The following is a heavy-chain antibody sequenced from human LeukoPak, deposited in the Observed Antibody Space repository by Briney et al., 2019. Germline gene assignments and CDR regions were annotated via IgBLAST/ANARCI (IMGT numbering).Heavy chain of an antibody. CDR1: GFTFSDYY. CDR3: ARDLGYSYEGYFDY. D-gene: IGHD5-18*01. V-gene: IGHV3-7*01. J-gene: IGHJ4*02. Sequence: GGSLRLSCAASGFTFSDYYMSWIRQAPGKGLEWVANIKQDGSEKYYVDSVKGRFTISRDNAKNSLYLQMNSLRAEDTAVYYCARDLGYSYEGYFDYWGQGTLVTVSS. CDR2: IKQDGSEK.